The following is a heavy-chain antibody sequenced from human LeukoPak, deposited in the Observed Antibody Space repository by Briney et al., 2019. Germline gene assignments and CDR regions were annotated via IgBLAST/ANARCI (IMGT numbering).Heavy chain of an antibody. CDR1: GLTFTDFW. D-gene: IGHD3-22*01. J-gene: IGHJ4*02. Sequence: PGGSLRLSCAASGLTFTDFWMNWVRLAPGRGLEWLANIKPDGNEKYYVDSVKGRFAISRDNAKNEVYLEMNSLRAEDTGVYYCSGRDSSGSPRAYWGQGTLVSVSS. V-gene: IGHV3-7*01. CDR2: IKPDGNEK. CDR3: SGRDSSGSPRAY.